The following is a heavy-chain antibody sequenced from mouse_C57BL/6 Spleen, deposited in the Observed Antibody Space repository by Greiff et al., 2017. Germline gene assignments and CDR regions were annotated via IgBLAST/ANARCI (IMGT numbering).Heavy chain of an antibody. CDR2: ISSGSSTI. V-gene: IGHV5-17*01. D-gene: IGHD1-1*01. CDR3: AINRVGATRDYYAMDY. Sequence: EVHLVESGGGLVKPGGSLKLSCAASGFTFSDYGMHWVRQAPEKGLEWVAYISSGSSTIYYADTVKGRFTISRDNAKNTLFLQMTSLQSEDTAMYYCAINRVGATRDYYAMDYWGQGTSVTVSS. J-gene: IGHJ4*01. CDR1: GFTFSDYG.